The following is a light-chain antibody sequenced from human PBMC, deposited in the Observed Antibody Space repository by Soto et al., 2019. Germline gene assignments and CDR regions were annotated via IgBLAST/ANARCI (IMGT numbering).Light chain of an antibody. CDR3: SSYTSSSTYV. CDR2: EVS. CDR1: SSDVGGYNY. V-gene: IGLV2-14*01. Sequence: QSALTQPASVSGSPGQSITISCTGPSSDVGGYNYVSWYQQHPGKAPKLMIYEVSNRPSGVSNRFSGSESGNTASLTISGLQAEDEADYYCSSYTSSSTYVFGTGTKLTVL. J-gene: IGLJ1*01.